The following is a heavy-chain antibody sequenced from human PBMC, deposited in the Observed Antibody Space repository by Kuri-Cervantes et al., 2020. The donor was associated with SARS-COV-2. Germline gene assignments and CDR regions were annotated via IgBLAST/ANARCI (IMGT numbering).Heavy chain of an antibody. J-gene: IGHJ4*02. CDR1: GGTFSSYT. CDR2: IIPIFGTA. V-gene: IGHV1-69*06. D-gene: IGHD2/OR15-2a*01. Sequence: SVKVSCKASGGTFSSYTISWVRQAPGQGLEWMGGIIPIFGTANYAQKFQGRATTTADKSTSTAYMELSSLRSEDTAVYYCARVRIDSIVTVPTNPFDFWGQGTLVTVSS. CDR3: ARVRIDSIVTVPTNPFDF.